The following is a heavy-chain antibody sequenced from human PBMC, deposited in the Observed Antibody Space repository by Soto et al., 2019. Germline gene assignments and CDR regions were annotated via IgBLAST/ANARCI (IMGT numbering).Heavy chain of an antibody. Sequence: PSETLSLTCAVYGGSFSGYYWSWIRQPPGKGLEWIGEINHSGSTNYNPSLKSRVTISVDTSKNQFSLKLSSVTAADTSVYYCGRGPTYNLGRVDYYSAYRMVGWGQGTTVTVSS. CDR2: INHSGST. J-gene: IGHJ6*02. CDR1: GGSFSGYY. CDR3: GRGPTYNLGRVDYYSAYRMVG. D-gene: IGHD3-16*01. V-gene: IGHV4-34*01.